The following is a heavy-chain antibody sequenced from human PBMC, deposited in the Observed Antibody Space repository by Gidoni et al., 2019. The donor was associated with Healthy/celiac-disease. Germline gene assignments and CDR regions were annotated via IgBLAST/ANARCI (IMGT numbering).Heavy chain of an antibody. V-gene: IGHV3-11*01. CDR1: GFTFSDYY. D-gene: IGHD3-16*01. Sequence: QVQLVESGGGLVRPGGSLRLSCAASGFTFSDYYMIWILQAPGKGLELVSYISSSGSTIYYADSVKGRFTISRDNAKNSLYLQRNSLRAEDTAVYYCARVNYDYVWGSYNDYWGQGTLVTVSS. CDR2: ISSSGSTI. J-gene: IGHJ4*02. CDR3: ARVNYDYVWGSYNDY.